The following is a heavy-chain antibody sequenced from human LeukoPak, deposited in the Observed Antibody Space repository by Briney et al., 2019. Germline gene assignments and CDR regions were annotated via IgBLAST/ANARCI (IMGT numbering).Heavy chain of an antibody. D-gene: IGHD3-9*01. V-gene: IGHV3-53*01. J-gene: IGHJ4*02. CDR1: GFTVSSNY. Sequence: GGSLRLSCAASGFTVSSNYMSWVRQAPGKGLEWVSVIYSGGSTYYADSVKGRFTISRDNSKNTLYLQMNSLRAEDTAVYYCARSLLTGYYNGQYYFDYWGQGTLVTVSS. CDR2: IYSGGST. CDR3: ARSLLTGYYNGQYYFDY.